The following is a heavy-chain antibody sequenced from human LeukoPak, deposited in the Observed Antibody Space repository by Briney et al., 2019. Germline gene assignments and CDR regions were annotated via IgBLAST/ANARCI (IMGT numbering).Heavy chain of an antibody. CDR2: ISHSGYT. V-gene: IGHV4-59*01. J-gene: IGHJ4*02. CDR1: GGSISGYY. Sequence: SETLSLTCTVSGGSISGYYWSWIRQPPGRGLEWIGYISHSGYTNYKPSLKSRLNISVDTSRTQFSLKLSSVTAADTAVYYCARGIQHFDSWGQGTLVSVSS. CDR3: ARGIQHFDS.